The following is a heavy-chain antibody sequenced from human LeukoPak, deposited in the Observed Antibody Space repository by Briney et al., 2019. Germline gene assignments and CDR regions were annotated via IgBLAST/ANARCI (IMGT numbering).Heavy chain of an antibody. CDR1: GYTLTELS. Sequence: ASVKVSCKVSGYTLTELSMHWVRQAPGKGLEWMGGFDPEDGETIYAQKFQGRVTMTEDTSTDTAYMELSSLRSEDTAVYYCELQSNRAYGSSTSCQNFDYWGQGTLVTVSS. CDR2: FDPEDGET. D-gene: IGHD2-2*01. CDR3: ELQSNRAYGSSTSCQNFDY. J-gene: IGHJ4*02. V-gene: IGHV1-24*01.